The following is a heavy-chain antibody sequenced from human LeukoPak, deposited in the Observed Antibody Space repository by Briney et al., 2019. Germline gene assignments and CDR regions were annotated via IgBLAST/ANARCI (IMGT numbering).Heavy chain of an antibody. J-gene: IGHJ4*02. Sequence: PGGSLRLSCAVSGFPVYTNSMNWVRQAPGKGLEWVSSISSSSSYIYYADSVKGRFTISRDNAKNSLHLQMNSLRAEDTAVYYCAKNYYDSSGLFDYWGQGTLVIVSS. V-gene: IGHV3-21*01. CDR2: ISSSSSYI. CDR1: GFPVYTNS. CDR3: AKNYYDSSGLFDY. D-gene: IGHD3-22*01.